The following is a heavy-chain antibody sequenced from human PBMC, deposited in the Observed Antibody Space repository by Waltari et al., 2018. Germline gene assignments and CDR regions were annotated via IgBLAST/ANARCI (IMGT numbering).Heavy chain of an antibody. CDR2: IIPIFGTA. Sequence: QVQLVQSGAEVKKPGSSVKVSCKASGGTFSSYAITWVRQAPGQGLEWMGEIIPIFGTANYAQKFQGRVTITADESTSTAYMELSSLRSEDTAVYYCARVTQLVTDYYYYGMDVWGQGTTVTVSS. D-gene: IGHD5-18*01. J-gene: IGHJ6*02. V-gene: IGHV1-69*01. CDR1: GGTFSSYA. CDR3: ARVTQLVTDYYYYGMDV.